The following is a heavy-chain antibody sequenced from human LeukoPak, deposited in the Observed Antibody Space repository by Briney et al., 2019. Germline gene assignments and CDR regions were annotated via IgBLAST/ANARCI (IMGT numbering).Heavy chain of an antibody. D-gene: IGHD6-13*01. V-gene: IGHV4-30-4*01. Sequence: PSQTLSLTCTVSGGSISSGDYYWSWIRQPPGKGLEWIGYIYYSGSTYYNPSLKSRVTISVDTSKNQFSLKLGSVTAADTAVYYCARVVIIAAAAYNWFDPWGQGTLVTVSS. CDR1: GGSISSGDYY. J-gene: IGHJ5*02. CDR2: IYYSGST. CDR3: ARVVIIAAAAYNWFDP.